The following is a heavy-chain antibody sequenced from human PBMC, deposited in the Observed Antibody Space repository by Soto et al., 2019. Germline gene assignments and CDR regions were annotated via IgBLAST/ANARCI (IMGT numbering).Heavy chain of an antibody. CDR3: ASHCGGDCYSRSPPYYYYGMDV. CDR2: IIPIFGTA. CDR1: GGTFSSYA. J-gene: IGHJ6*02. V-gene: IGHV1-69*12. D-gene: IGHD2-21*02. Sequence: QVQLVQSGAEVKKPGSSVKVSCKASGGTFSSYAISWVRQAPGQGLEWMGGIIPIFGTADYAQKFQGRVTMTADEATSTAYMELSSLRSEDPAVYYCASHCGGDCYSRSPPYYYYGMDVWGQGTTVTVSS.